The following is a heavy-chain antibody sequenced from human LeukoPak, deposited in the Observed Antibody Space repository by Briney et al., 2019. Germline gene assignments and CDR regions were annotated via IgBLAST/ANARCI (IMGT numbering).Heavy chain of an antibody. CDR2: ISAYNGNT. J-gene: IGHJ4*02. CDR3: ARDPAPGRIVVVPAAMGV. V-gene: IGHV1-18*01. CDR1: GCTFTSYG. D-gene: IGHD2-2*01. Sequence: ASVKVSCKASGCTFTSYGISWVRQAPGQGLEWMGWISAYNGNTNYAQKLQGRVTMTTDTSTSTAYMELRSLRSDDTAVYYCARDPAPGRIVVVPAAMGVWGQGTLVTVSS.